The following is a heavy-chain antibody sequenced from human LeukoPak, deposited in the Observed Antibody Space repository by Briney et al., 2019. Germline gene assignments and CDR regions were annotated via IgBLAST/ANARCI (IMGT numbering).Heavy chain of an antibody. V-gene: IGHV3-33*01. D-gene: IGHD4-17*01. J-gene: IGHJ4*02. CDR2: IWSDGSNK. CDR1: GITFSTSG. Sequence: PGGSLRLSCAASGITFSTSGMHWVRQAPGKGLEWVAFIWSDGSNKYHADSVKGRFTISRDNSRDTLYPQMNSLRAEDTAVYYCARDKGTTCIDNWGQGALVTVSS. CDR3: ARDKGTTCIDN.